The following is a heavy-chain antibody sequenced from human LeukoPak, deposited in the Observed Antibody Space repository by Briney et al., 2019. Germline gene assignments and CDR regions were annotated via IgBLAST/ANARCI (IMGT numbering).Heavy chain of an antibody. CDR1: GFTFSSYA. CDR3: AKANLIRLISDY. CDR2: ISGSGGST. V-gene: IGHV3-23*01. Sequence: GGSLRLSCAASGFTFSSYAMSWVRQAPGKGREWVSAISGSGGSTYYADSVKGRFTISRDNSKNTLYLQMNSLRAEDTAVYYCAKANLIRLISDYWGQGTLVTVSS. J-gene: IGHJ4*02. D-gene: IGHD3-16*01.